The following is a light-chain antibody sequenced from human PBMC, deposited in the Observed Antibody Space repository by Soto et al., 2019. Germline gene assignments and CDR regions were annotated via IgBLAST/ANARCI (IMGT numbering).Light chain of an antibody. CDR3: QQYCSSPRS. CDR1: QSVSSTY. Sequence: ENVLTQSPGTLSLSPGERATLSCRASQSVSSTYLAWYQHKLGQPPRLLIYGASSKGSGIPDRFSGSGSWTEFTLSVSRLEPEEFAVYYCQQYCSSPRSFGQGTKVEVK. J-gene: IGKJ1*01. V-gene: IGKV3-20*01. CDR2: GAS.